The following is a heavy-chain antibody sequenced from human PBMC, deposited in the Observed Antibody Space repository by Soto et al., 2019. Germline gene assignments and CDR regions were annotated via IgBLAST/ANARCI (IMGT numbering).Heavy chain of an antibody. CDR1: GFTFTSSA. Sequence: SVKVSCKASGFTFTSSAVQWVRQARGQRLEWIGWIVVGSGNTNYAQKFQERVTITRDMSTSTAYMELSSLRSEDTAVYYCAAESAELDYGMDVWGQGTTVTAP. CDR3: AAESAELDYGMDV. J-gene: IGHJ6*02. V-gene: IGHV1-58*01. D-gene: IGHD3-10*01. CDR2: IVVGSGNT.